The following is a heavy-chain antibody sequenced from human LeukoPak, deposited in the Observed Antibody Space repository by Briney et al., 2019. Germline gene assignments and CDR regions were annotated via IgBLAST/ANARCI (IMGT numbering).Heavy chain of an antibody. J-gene: IGHJ4*02. D-gene: IGHD3-10*01. V-gene: IGHV4-59*01. CDR3: ATVAVIRGVTYFDY. CDR2: IYYSGSM. CDR1: GGSFKSYY. Sequence: SETLSLTCTVSGGSFKSYYWSWIRQPPGKGLDLIGYIYYSGSMDYNPSLESRVTISIDTSKNQFSLKLRSVTAADTAVYYCATVAVIRGVTYFDYWGQGTLVTVSS.